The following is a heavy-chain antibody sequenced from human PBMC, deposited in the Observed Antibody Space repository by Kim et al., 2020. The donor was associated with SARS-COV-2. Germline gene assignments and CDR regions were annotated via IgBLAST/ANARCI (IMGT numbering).Heavy chain of an antibody. CDR3: ARNPGGIVRSSDY. J-gene: IGHJ4*02. D-gene: IGHD3-16*02. V-gene: IGHV4-34*13. Sequence: FNPSLKCRVTISVDTSKNQFSLTLTSLTAADAAVYYCARNPGGIVRSSDYWGPGTPVTVSS.